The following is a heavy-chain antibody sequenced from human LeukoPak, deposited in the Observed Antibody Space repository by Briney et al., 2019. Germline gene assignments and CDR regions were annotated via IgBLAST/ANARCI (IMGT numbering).Heavy chain of an antibody. CDR3: ARVALYSSSSGDYYYMDV. CDR1: GGSFSGYY. D-gene: IGHD6-6*01. J-gene: IGHJ6*03. V-gene: IGHV4-34*01. CDR2: INHSGST. Sequence: SETLSLTCAVYGGSFSGYYWSRIRQPPGKGLEWIGEINHSGSTNYNPSLKSRVTISVDTSKNQFSLKLSSVTAADTAVYYCARVALYSSSSGDYYYMDVWGKGTTVTVSS.